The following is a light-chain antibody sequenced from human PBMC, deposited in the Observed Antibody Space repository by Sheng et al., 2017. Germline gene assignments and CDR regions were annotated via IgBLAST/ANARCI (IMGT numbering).Light chain of an antibody. CDR3: SSYTRSNTIV. CDR2: EVS. Sequence: QSALTQPPSASGSPGQSVTISCTGTISDVGGYNHVSWFQQHPGKAPKLLIYEVSQRPSGVPDRFSGSKSGNTASLTISGLQAEDEADYYCSSYTRSNTIVFGGGTKLTVL. CDR1: ISDVGGYNH. J-gene: IGLJ2*01. V-gene: IGLV2-8*01.